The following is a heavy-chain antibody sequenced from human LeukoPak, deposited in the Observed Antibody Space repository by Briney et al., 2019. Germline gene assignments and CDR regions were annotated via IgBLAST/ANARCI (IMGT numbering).Heavy chain of an antibody. CDR2: INPNSGGT. D-gene: IGHD2-2*01. V-gene: IGHV1-2*02. Sequence: ASVKVSCKASGYTFTGYYMLWVRQAPGQGLEWMGWINPNSGGTNYAQKFQGRVTMTRDTSISTAYMELSRLRSDDTAVYYCARDQGGEYCSSTSCSNWFDPWGQGTLVTVSS. J-gene: IGHJ5*02. CDR1: GYTFTGYY. CDR3: ARDQGGEYCSSTSCSNWFDP.